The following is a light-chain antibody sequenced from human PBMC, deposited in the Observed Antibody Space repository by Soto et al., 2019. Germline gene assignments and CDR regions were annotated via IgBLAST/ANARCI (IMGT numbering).Light chain of an antibody. CDR1: SSDVGGYNY. CDR2: DVS. Sequence: QSALTQPRSVSGSPGQSVTISCTGTSSDVGGYNYVSWYQQHPGKAPKLMIYDVSKRPSGVPDRFSGSKSGNTASLTISGLQAEDEADYYCCSYADRSYVFGTGTRSPS. J-gene: IGLJ1*01. CDR3: CSYADRSYV. V-gene: IGLV2-11*01.